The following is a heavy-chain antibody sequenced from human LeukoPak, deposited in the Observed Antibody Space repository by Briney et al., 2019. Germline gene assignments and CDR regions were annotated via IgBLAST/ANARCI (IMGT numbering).Heavy chain of an antibody. D-gene: IGHD6-6*01. V-gene: IGHV1-69*04. CDR3: ARELLEYSSPYYYYYGMDV. J-gene: IGHJ6*02. CDR2: IIPIFGIA. CDR1: GGTFSSYA. Sequence: SVKVSCKASGGTFSSYAISWVRQAPGQGLEWMGRIIPIFGIANYAQKFQGRDTITADKSTSTAYMELSSLRSEDTAVYYCARELLEYSSPYYYYYGMDVWGQGTTVTVSS.